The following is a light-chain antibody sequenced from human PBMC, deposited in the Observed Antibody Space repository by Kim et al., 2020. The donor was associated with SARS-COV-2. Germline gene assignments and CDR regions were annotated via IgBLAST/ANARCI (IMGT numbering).Light chain of an antibody. CDR3: RAWDSSLSFF. V-gene: IGLV3-1*01. CDR1: KLGDKY. Sequence: SYELTQPPSVSVSPGQTASITCSGDKLGDKYACWYQQKPGHSPLLVFYQDSKRPSGIPERFSGSNSGNTATLPFIGTQAMEEAAYYCRAWDSSLSFFFGT. J-gene: IGLJ1*01. CDR2: QDS.